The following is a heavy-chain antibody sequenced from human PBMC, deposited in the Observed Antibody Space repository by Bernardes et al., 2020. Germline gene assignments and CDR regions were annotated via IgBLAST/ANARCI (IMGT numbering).Heavy chain of an antibody. D-gene: IGHD2-21*02. CDR1: GYTFTSYG. CDR2: ISAYNGNT. V-gene: IGHV1-18*01. J-gene: IGHJ3*02. Sequence: ASVKVSCKASGYTFTSYGISWVRQAPGQGLEWMGWISAYNGNTNYAQKLQGRVTMTTDTSTSTAYMELRSLRSDDTAVYCCAREAEYCGGDCYPDAFDIWGQGTMVTVSS. CDR3: AREAEYCGGDCYPDAFDI.